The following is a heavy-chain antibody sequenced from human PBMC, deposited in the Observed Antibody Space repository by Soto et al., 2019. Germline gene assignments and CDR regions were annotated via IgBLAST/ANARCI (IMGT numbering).Heavy chain of an antibody. D-gene: IGHD6-6*01. V-gene: IGHV3-23*01. CDR2: ISGSGGST. CDR3: AKALSRAARIGGDAFDI. J-gene: IGHJ3*02. Sequence: GGSLRLSCAASGFTFSSYAMSWVRQAPGKGLEWVSAISGSGGSTYYADSVKGRFTISRDNSKNTLYLQMNSLRAEDTAVYYCAKALSRAARIGGDAFDIWGQGTMVTVSS. CDR1: GFTFSSYA.